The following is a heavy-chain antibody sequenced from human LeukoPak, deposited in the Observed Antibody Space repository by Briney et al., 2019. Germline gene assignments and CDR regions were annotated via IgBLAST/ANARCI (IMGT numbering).Heavy chain of an antibody. V-gene: IGHV4-31*03. CDR2: IYYSGST. CDR3: ARGGIAAAGDWFDP. CDR1: GGSISSGGYY. J-gene: IGHJ5*02. D-gene: IGHD6-13*01. Sequence: PSQTLSLTCTVSGGSISSGGYYWSWIRQHPGTGLEWIGYIYYSGSTYYNPSLKSRVTISVDTSKNQFSLKLSSVTAADTAVYYCARGGIAAAGDWFDPWGQGTLVTVSS.